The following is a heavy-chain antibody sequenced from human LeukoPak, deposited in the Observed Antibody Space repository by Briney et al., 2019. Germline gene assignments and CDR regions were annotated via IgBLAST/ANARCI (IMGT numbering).Heavy chain of an antibody. CDR3: SKKGQSEDYGKPG. CDR1: GYTFTSYA. J-gene: IGHJ4*02. V-gene: IGHV1-3*01. D-gene: IGHD4-17*01. CDR2: INAGNGNT. Sequence: ASVKVSCKASGYTFTSYAMHWVRQAPGQRLEWMGWINAGNGNTKYSQKFQGRVTITRDTSASTAYMELSSLRSEDTAVYYCSKKGQSEDYGKPGWGQGTLVTVSS.